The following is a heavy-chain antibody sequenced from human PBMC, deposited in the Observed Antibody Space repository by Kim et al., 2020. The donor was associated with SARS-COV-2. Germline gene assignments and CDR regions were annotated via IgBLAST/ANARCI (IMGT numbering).Heavy chain of an antibody. D-gene: IGHD3-3*01. V-gene: IGHV3-48*03. CDR3: ARECRSVTIFGVVISPFDY. CDR2: ISSSGSTI. J-gene: IGHJ4*02. Sequence: GGSLRLSCAASGFTFSSYEMNWVRQAPGKGLAWVSYISSSGSTIFYADSVKGRFTISRDNAKNSLYLQMNSLRAEDTAVYYCARECRSVTIFGVVISPFDYWGQGTLVTVSS. CDR1: GFTFSSYE.